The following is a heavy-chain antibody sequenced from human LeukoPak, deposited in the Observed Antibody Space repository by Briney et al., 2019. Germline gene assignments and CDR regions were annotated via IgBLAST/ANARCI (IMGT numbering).Heavy chain of an antibody. Sequence: VASVKVSCKASGGTFSSYAISWVRQAPGQGREWMGRIIPIFGTANYAQKFQGRVTITTDESTSTAYMELSSLRSEDTAVYYCAQTYYYDSSGYYPLDYWGQGTLVTVSS. CDR2: IIPIFGTA. CDR3: AQTYYYDSSGYYPLDY. J-gene: IGHJ4*02. D-gene: IGHD3-22*01. V-gene: IGHV1-69*05. CDR1: GGTFSSYA.